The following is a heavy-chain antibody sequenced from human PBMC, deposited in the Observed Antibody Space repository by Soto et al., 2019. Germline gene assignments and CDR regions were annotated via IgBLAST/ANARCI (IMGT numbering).Heavy chain of an antibody. CDR3: ARGCSSTNCYSY. V-gene: IGHV3-11*01. Sequence: GGSLRLSCAASGFTFSDYYMSWIRQAPGKGLEWVSYVSASGSTIYHADSVKGRFTISRDNAKNSLYLQMNSLRTEDTAIYYCARGCSSTNCYSYWGQGTLVTVSS. CDR2: VSASGSTI. J-gene: IGHJ4*02. CDR1: GFTFSDYY. D-gene: IGHD2-2*01.